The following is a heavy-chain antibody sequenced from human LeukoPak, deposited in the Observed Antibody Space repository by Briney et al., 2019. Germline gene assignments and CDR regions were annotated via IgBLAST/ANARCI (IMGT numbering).Heavy chain of an antibody. V-gene: IGHV3-30*02. CDR3: ARVRKLRTRGVMDPLDY. CDR1: GFTFSSYG. Sequence: GGSLRLSCAASGFTFSSYGMHWVPQAPGKGLVWVAFIRYDGSNKYYADSVKGRLTISRDNSKHTLYLQMNSLRAEDTAVYYCARVRKLRTRGVMDPLDYWGQGTLVTVSS. CDR2: IRYDGSNK. D-gene: IGHD3-10*01. J-gene: IGHJ4*02.